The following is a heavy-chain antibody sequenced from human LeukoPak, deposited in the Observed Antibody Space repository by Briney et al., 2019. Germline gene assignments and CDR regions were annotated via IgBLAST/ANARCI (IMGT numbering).Heavy chain of an antibody. D-gene: IGHD1-26*01. CDR2: INPNSGGT. CDR3: ARATPHWELLFDY. V-gene: IGHV1-2*02. Sequence: ASVTVSCKASRYTFTGYYLHWLRPAPGQGRDWMGWINPNSGGTNYAQKFQGRVTMTRDTSISTAYMELSRLRSDDTAVYYCARATPHWELLFDYWGQGTLVTVSS. J-gene: IGHJ4*02. CDR1: RYTFTGYY.